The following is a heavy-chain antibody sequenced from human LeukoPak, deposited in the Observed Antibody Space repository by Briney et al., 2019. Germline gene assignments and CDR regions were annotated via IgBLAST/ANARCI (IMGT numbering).Heavy chain of an antibody. J-gene: IGHJ4*02. V-gene: IGHV3-74*01. Sequence: PGGSLRLSCAASGFTFSTYWMHWVRQAPGKGLVWVARIKGDGSSTIYADSVKGRFTISRDNSKNTLYLQTSSLRAEDTAVYYCARASTTVPNLLDHWGRGTMVTFSS. D-gene: IGHD4-17*01. CDR2: IKGDGSST. CDR1: GFTFSTYW. CDR3: ARASTTVPNLLDH.